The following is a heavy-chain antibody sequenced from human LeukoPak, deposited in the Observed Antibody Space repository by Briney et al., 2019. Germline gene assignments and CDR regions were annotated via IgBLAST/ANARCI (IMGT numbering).Heavy chain of an antibody. D-gene: IGHD6-13*01. Sequence: GGSLRLSCAASGFTFYTYSMNWVRQAPGKGLEWVSSISSSGTYTYYADSVKGRFTISRDNAKNSLYLQMNSLRAEDTAVYYCARDTRAAAGSWVDAFDIWGQGTMVTVSS. V-gene: IGHV3-21*04. CDR3: ARDTRAAAGSWVDAFDI. CDR2: ISSSGTYT. CDR1: GFTFYTYS. J-gene: IGHJ3*02.